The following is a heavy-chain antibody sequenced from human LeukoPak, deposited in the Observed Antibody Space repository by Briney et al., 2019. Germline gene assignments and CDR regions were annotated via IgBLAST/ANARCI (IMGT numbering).Heavy chain of an antibody. J-gene: IGHJ4*02. CDR1: GYTFTSYG. D-gene: IGHD3-10*01. CDR3: ARDRYYGSGSYYTHYYFDY. CDR2: ISAYNGNT. V-gene: IGHV1-18*01. Sequence: GASVKVSCKASGYTFTSYGIIWVRQAPGQGLEWMGWISAYNGNTNYAQKLQGRVTMTTDTSTSTAYMELRSLRSDDTAVYYCARDRYYGSGSYYTHYYFDYWGQGTLVTVSS.